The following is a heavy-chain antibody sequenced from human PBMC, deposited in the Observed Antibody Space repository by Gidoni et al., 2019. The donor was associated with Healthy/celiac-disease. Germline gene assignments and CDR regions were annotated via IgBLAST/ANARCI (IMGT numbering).Heavy chain of an antibody. V-gene: IGHV4-39*07. CDR1: GGPISSSSYY. CDR3: ARVGGWFGEIWGLDY. Sequence: QLQLQESGPGLVKPSETLSLNCTVSGGPISSSSYYWCWIRQPPGKGLEWIGSIYYSGSTYYNPSLKSRVTISVDTSKNQFSLKLSSVTAADTAVYYCARVGGWFGEIWGLDYWGQGTLVTVSS. J-gene: IGHJ4*02. CDR2: IYYSGST. D-gene: IGHD3-10*01.